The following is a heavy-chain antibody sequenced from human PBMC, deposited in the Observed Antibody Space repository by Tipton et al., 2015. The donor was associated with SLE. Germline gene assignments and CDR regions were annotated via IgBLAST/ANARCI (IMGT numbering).Heavy chain of an antibody. CDR2: IYYSGST. CDR3: ARGFLYDGFQV. D-gene: IGHD2-2*02. Sequence: TLSLTCTVSGVSTTTGAYYWTWVRQLPGKGLEWIGSIYYSGSTFNNPSLESRVTISAVTSKNQFSLRVSSVTAADTAVYYCARGFLYDGFQVWGQGTLVTVSS. V-gene: IGHV4-39*07. CDR1: GVSTTTGAYY. J-gene: IGHJ1*01.